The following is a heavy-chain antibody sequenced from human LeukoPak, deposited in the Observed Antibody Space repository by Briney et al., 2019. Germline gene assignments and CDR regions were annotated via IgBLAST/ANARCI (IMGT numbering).Heavy chain of an antibody. V-gene: IGHV1-2*02. CDR2: INPNSGGT. J-gene: IGHJ4*02. CDR3: ARSDTTMVRGVITPLGY. CDR1: AYTFTGYY. D-gene: IGHD3-10*01. Sequence: GASVKVSCKASAYTFTGYYMHWVRQAPGQGLEWMGWINPNSGGTNYAQKFQGRVTMTRDTSISTAYMELSRLRSDDTAVYYCARSDTTMVRGVITPLGYWGQGTLVTVSS.